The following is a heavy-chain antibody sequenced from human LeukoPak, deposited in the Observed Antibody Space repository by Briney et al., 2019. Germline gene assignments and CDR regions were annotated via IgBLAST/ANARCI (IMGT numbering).Heavy chain of an antibody. CDR2: ISGTSSYT. Sequence: GGPLRLSCAASGFTFSDYYMSWIRQAPGKGLEWVSYISGTSSYTNYADSVEGRFTVSRDNAKDSLFLQMNSLRAEDAAVYYCARGGSTWSYVDYWGQTTVHTVSS. J-gene: IGHJ4*02. CDR1: GFTFSDYY. V-gene: IGHV3-11*05. D-gene: IGHD6-13*01. CDR3: ARGGSTWSYVDY.